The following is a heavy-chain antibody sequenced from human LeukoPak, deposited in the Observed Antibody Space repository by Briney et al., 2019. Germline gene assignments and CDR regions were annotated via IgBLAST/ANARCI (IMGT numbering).Heavy chain of an antibody. V-gene: IGHV3-48*01. J-gene: IGHJ4*02. CDR3: VRDHHWGFDS. D-gene: IGHD7-27*01. Sequence: PGGSLRLSCAASGFTFTSYSMNWARQAPGKGLECVSYIISRPSTIYYADSVKGRFTISRDDAKNSLYLQMNSLRAEDTAIYYCVRDHHWGFDSWGQGTQVTVSS. CDR1: GFTFTSYS. CDR2: IISRPSTI.